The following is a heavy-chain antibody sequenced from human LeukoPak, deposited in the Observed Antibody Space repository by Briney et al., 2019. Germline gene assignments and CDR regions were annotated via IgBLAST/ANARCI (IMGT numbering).Heavy chain of an antibody. CDR1: GGSISSGGYY. V-gene: IGHV4-31*03. CDR3: ASSIAAAGIYYYYYYGMDV. D-gene: IGHD6-13*01. CDR2: IYYSGST. J-gene: IGHJ6*02. Sequence: SQTLSLTCTVSGGSISSGGYYWSWIRQHPGKGLEWIGYIYYSGSTYYNPSLKSRVTISVDTSKNQFSLKLSSVTAADTAVYYCASSIAAAGIYYYYYYGMDVWGQGTLVTVSS.